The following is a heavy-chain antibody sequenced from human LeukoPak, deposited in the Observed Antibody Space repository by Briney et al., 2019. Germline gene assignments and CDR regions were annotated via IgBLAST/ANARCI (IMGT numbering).Heavy chain of an antibody. CDR1: GGTFSSYA. CDR3: ARREYNWNDADYYYYYMDV. Sequence: EASVKVSCKASGGTFSSYAISWVRQAPGQGLEWMGGIIPIFGTANYAQKFQGRVTITADKSTSTAYMELSSLISEDTAVYYCARREYNWNDADYYYYYMDVWGKGTTVTVSS. D-gene: IGHD1-1*01. J-gene: IGHJ6*03. V-gene: IGHV1-69*06. CDR2: IIPIFGTA.